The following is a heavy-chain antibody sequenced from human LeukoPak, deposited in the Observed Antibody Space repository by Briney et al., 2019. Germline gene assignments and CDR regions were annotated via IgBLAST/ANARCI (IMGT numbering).Heavy chain of an antibody. J-gene: IGHJ4*02. D-gene: IGHD3-10*01. Sequence: PSETLSLTCAVSGGSFSGHYWSWIRQPPGKGLEWIGYIYHRGSATYNPSLKSRVAISLDTSKNQFSLKLSSVTAADTAVYYCARGGTYYTSGSYLGYWGQGTLVTVSS. CDR3: ARGGTYYTSGSYLGY. CDR1: GGSFSGHY. V-gene: IGHV4-59*11. CDR2: IYHRGSA.